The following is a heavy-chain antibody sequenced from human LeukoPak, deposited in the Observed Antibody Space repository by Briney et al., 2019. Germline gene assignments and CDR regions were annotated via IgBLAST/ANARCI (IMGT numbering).Heavy chain of an antibody. CDR2: ISWDGGST. D-gene: IGHD4-17*01. Sequence: GGSLRLSWAASGFTFDDYAMHWIRQVPGKGLEWVSFISWDGGSTYYADSVKGRFTISRDNSKNSLYLQMNSLRAEDTALYYCAKGTLGDYRAGPDYWGRGTLVTVSS. J-gene: IGHJ4*02. CDR1: GFTFDDYA. CDR3: AKGTLGDYRAGPDY. V-gene: IGHV3-43D*03.